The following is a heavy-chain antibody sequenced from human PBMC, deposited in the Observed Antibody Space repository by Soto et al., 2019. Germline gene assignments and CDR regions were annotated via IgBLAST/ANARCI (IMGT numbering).Heavy chain of an antibody. J-gene: IGHJ6*02. D-gene: IGHD5-18*01. CDR1: GFSFGDYD. Sequence: PGGSLRLSCTASGFSFGDYDMSWVRQAPGKGREWVSFIRSKAYGETTKYAASVEGRFTISRDDSKSLAYLQMNSLKTEDTAVYYCTRVSGYSYGYSYGMDVWGQGTTVTVSS. CDR3: TRVSGYSYGYSYGMDV. CDR2: IRSKAYGETT. V-gene: IGHV3-49*04.